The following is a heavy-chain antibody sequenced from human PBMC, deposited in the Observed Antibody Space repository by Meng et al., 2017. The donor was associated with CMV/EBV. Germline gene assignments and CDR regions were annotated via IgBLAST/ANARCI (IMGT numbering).Heavy chain of an antibody. Sequence: GAGYSCTSYWISWVRQMPGKGLEWMGRIDPSDSYTNYSPSFQGHVTISTDKSISTAYLQWSSLKASDAAMYYCARAIVPAVSWFDPWGQGTLVTVSS. J-gene: IGHJ5*02. CDR1: GYSCTSYW. CDR2: IDPSDSYT. D-gene: IGHD2-2*01. V-gene: IGHV5-10-1*01. CDR3: ARAIVPAVSWFDP.